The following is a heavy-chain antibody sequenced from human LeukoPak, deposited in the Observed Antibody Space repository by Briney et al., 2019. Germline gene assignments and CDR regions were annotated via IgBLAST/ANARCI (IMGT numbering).Heavy chain of an antibody. D-gene: IGHD5-18*01. Sequence: PGGSLRLSCAASGFTVSSNFMSWVRQAPGKGLEWVSVICSGGSTYYADSVKGRFTISRDNSKNTLYLQMNSLRVDDTAVYYCALGLVTAYWRQGTLPTVSS. CDR3: ALGLVTAY. V-gene: IGHV3-66*01. J-gene: IGHJ4*02. CDR2: ICSGGST. CDR1: GFTVSSNF.